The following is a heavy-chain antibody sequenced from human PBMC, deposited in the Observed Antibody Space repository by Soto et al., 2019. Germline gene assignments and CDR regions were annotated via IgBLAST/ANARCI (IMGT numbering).Heavy chain of an antibody. Sequence: EVQLVESGGGLVQPGGSLRLSCAASGFTFSSYWMSWVRQAPGKGLEWVANIKQDGSEKYYVDSVKGRFTISRDNAKNSLYLQMNSLRAEDTAVYYCARDSGYYCSSTSCYTDYGMDVWGQGTTVTVSS. J-gene: IGHJ6*02. D-gene: IGHD2-2*01. V-gene: IGHV3-7*01. CDR1: GFTFSSYW. CDR3: ARDSGYYCSSTSCYTDYGMDV. CDR2: IKQDGSEK.